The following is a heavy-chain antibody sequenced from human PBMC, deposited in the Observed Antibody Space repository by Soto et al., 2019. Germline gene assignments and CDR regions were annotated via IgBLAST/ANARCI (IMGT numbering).Heavy chain of an antibody. Sequence: PSETLSLTCSVSGASIRKYYWHWVRQLPGKGLEWIGYVYTPDYTRYNSSLKRRVTISVDTSKSHFSLRLNSVTAADTAVYYCAKDQTDLTLFDYWGQGTLVTVSS. CDR1: GASIRKYY. D-gene: IGHD3-9*01. CDR2: VYTPDYT. J-gene: IGHJ4*02. V-gene: IGHV4-4*08. CDR3: AKDQTDLTLFDY.